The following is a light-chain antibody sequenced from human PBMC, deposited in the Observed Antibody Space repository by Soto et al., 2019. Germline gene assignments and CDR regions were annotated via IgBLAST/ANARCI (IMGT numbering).Light chain of an antibody. Sequence: EIVLTQSPGTLSLSPGERATLSCRASQSVSNRYLAWYQQKPGQAPRPLIYGASSRATGIPGRFSGSGSGTDFTLTISRLEPEDFAVYYCQQYGSSPITFGQGTRLEIK. J-gene: IGKJ5*01. V-gene: IGKV3-20*01. CDR2: GAS. CDR1: QSVSNRY. CDR3: QQYGSSPIT.